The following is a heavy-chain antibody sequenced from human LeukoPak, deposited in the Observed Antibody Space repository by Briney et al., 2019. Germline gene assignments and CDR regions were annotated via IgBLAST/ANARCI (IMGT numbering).Heavy chain of an antibody. J-gene: IGHJ4*01. CDR2: ISADGGTT. CDR3: ARGRGGPPFDF. V-gene: IGHV3-64*02. D-gene: IGHD3-10*01. Sequence: GGSLRLSCDAFGFNFRAYGMHWVRQAPGQGLEYISAISADGGTTFHAESVKGRFTISRDNSKNTLYLQMGSLRIDDSALYYCARGRGGPPFDFWGHGTLITVSS. CDR1: GFNFRAYG.